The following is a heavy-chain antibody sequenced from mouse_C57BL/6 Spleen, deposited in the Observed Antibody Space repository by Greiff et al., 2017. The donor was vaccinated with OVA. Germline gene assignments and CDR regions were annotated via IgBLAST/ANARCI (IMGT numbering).Heavy chain of an antibody. CDR2: INPNNGGT. CDR1: GYTFTDYN. Sequence: EVQLQQSGPELVKPGASVKIPCKASGYTFTDYNMDWVKQSHGKSLEWIGDINPNNGGTIYNQKFKGKATLTVDKSSSTAYMELRSLTSEDTAVYYCARGLLRGITTVVPYAMDYWGQGTSVTVSS. D-gene: IGHD1-1*01. V-gene: IGHV1-18*01. J-gene: IGHJ4*01. CDR3: ARGLLRGITTVVPYAMDY.